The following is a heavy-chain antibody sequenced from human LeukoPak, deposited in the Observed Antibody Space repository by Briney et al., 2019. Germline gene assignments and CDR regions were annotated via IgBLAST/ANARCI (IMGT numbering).Heavy chain of an antibody. Sequence: GGSLRLSCAASGFTFNSYWMHWVRQAPGKGLVWVSRINSDGSGTSDADFVKGRFTISRDNSKNTLYLQMNSLRAEDTAMYYCARKLTGTTYFDWWGQGTLVTVSS. CDR1: GFTFNSYW. CDR2: INSDGSGT. J-gene: IGHJ4*02. V-gene: IGHV3-74*01. D-gene: IGHD1-1*01. CDR3: ARKLTGTTYFDW.